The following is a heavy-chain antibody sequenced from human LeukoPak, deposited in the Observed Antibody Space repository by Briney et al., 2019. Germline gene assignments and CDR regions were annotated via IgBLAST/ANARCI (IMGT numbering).Heavy chain of an antibody. CDR1: ASISSGDYY. D-gene: IGHD6-13*01. CDR2: VSASGYT. CDR3: AKISGYSTSWTPDY. Sequence: SEALSLTCTVSASISSGDYYWNWIRQPAGKGLEWIGRVSASGYTNYNPSLRSRITISVDTSKNQFSLELTSVTAADTAVYYCAKISGYSTSWTPDYWGQGTLVTVSS. J-gene: IGHJ4*02. V-gene: IGHV4-61*02.